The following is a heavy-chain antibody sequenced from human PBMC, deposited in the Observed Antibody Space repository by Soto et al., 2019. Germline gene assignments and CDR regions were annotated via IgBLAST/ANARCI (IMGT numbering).Heavy chain of an antibody. CDR2: IYYSGST. CDR3: ARNRIPYYDILTGYPPYYYYGMDV. Sequence: PSETLSLTCTVSGGSISSGGYYWSWIRQHPGKGLEWIGYIYYSGSTYYNPSLKSRVTISVDTSKNQFSLKLSSVTAADTAVYYCARNRIPYYDILTGYPPYYYYGMDVWGQGTTVTVSS. CDR1: GGSISSGGYY. V-gene: IGHV4-31*03. D-gene: IGHD3-9*01. J-gene: IGHJ6*02.